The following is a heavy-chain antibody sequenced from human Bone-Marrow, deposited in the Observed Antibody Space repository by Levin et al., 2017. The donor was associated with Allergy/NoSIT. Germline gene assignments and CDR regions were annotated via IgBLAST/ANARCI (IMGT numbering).Heavy chain of an antibody. D-gene: IGHD3-10*01. CDR1: GFTFSSYA. J-gene: IGHJ4*02. CDR3: ARDSMVRGVIGAGDY. V-gene: IGHV3-30-3*01. Sequence: GESLKISCAASGFTFSSYAMHWVRQAPGKGLEWVAVISYDGSNKYYADSVKGRFTISRDTSKNTLYLQMNSLRAEDTAVYYCARDSMVRGVIGAGDYWGQGTLVTVSS. CDR2: ISYDGSNK.